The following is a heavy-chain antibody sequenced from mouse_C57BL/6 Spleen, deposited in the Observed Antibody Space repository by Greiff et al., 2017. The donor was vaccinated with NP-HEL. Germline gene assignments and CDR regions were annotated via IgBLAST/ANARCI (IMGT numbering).Heavy chain of an antibody. CDR3: APGDDGSTWFAY. CDR1: GYAFSSSW. Sequence: VQLQQSGPELVKPGASVKISCKASGYAFSSSWMNWVKQRPGKGLEWIGRIYPGDGDTNYNGKFKGKATLTADKSSSTAYMQLSSLTSEDSAVYFCAPGDDGSTWFAYWGQGTLVTVSA. V-gene: IGHV1-82*01. CDR2: IYPGDGDT. J-gene: IGHJ3*01. D-gene: IGHD2-3*01.